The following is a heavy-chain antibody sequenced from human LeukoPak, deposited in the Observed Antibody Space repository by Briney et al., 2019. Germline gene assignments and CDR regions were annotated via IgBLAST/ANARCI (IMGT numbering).Heavy chain of an antibody. D-gene: IGHD2-8*01. J-gene: IGHJ4*02. Sequence: GESLKISCKGSGYSFTGYYMHWVRQAPGQGLEWMGWINPNSGGTNYAQKFQGRVTMTTDTSTSTAYMELRSLRSDDTAVYYCARDNGLPDYWGQGTLVTVSS. V-gene: IGHV1-2*02. CDR3: ARDNGLPDY. CDR2: INPNSGGT. CDR1: GYSFTGYY.